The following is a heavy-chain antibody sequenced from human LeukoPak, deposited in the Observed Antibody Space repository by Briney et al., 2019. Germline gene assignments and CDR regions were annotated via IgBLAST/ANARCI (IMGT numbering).Heavy chain of an antibody. Sequence: PGGSLRLSCAASGFTFSSYWMSWVRQAPGKGLEWVANIKQDGSEKYYVDSVKGRFTISRDNAKNSLYLQMNSLGAEDTAVYYCAREGITIFGVVIIREYYFDYWGQGTLVTVSS. CDR2: IKQDGSEK. V-gene: IGHV3-7*01. D-gene: IGHD3-3*01. CDR1: GFTFSSYW. J-gene: IGHJ4*02. CDR3: AREGITIFGVVIIREYYFDY.